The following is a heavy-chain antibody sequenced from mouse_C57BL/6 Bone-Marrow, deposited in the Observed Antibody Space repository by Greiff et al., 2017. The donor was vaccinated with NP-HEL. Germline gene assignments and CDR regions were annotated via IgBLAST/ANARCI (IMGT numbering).Heavy chain of an antibody. V-gene: IGHV1-59*01. J-gene: IGHJ3*01. CDR3: ARSDLYYGGLLDY. D-gene: IGHD1-1*02. CDR1: GYTFTSYW. CDR2: IDPSDSYT. Sequence: QVQLQQSGAELVRPGTSVKLSCKASGYTFTSYWMHWVKQRPGQGLEWIGVIDPSDSYTNYNQKFKGKATLTVDTSSSTAYMQLSSLTSEDAAVYVCARSDLYYGGLLDYWGQGTLVTVSA.